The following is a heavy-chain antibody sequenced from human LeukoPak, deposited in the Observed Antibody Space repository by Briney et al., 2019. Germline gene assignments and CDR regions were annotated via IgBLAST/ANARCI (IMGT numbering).Heavy chain of an antibody. Sequence: ASVKVSCKASGYTFTSYAVNWVRQAPGQGLEWMGWINAGNGNTKYSQNFQGRVTITRDTSASTAYMELSNLRSEDTAVFYCARLSSSGYPFSGDYFDFWGQGTLVTVSS. J-gene: IGHJ4*02. CDR2: INAGNGNT. CDR1: GYTFTSYA. V-gene: IGHV1-3*01. D-gene: IGHD3-22*01. CDR3: ARLSSSGYPFSGDYFDF.